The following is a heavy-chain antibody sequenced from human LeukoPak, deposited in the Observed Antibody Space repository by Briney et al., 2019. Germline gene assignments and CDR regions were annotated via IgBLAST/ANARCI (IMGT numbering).Heavy chain of an antibody. D-gene: IGHD3-16*01. CDR3: ARGRGWVDH. CDR1: GFTFDDYG. J-gene: IGHJ4*02. Sequence: GGSLRLSCAASGFTFDDYGMSWVRQAPGKGLEWVSNINWNGDSTGYADSVKGRFTISRDDARNSVSLQLTRLRADDTALYYCARGRGWVDHWGQGTLVTVSS. V-gene: IGHV3-20*04. CDR2: INWNGDST.